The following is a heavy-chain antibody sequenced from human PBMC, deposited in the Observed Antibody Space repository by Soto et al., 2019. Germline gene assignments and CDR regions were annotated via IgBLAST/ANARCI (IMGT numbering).Heavy chain of an antibody. J-gene: IGHJ4*02. CDR3: ATSYGSGYRAFDY. D-gene: IGHD3-10*01. CDR1: GDTFAFYS. CDR2: INPILSMS. V-gene: IGHV1-69*02. Sequence: QVQLVQSGAEVKRPGSSVKVSCKASGDTFAFYSINWVRQAPGLGLEWMGRINPILSMSNYAQRFQGRVTMTAAKSTSTAYMVLNRLRSEDTAIYYCATSYGSGYRAFDYWGQGALVTVSS.